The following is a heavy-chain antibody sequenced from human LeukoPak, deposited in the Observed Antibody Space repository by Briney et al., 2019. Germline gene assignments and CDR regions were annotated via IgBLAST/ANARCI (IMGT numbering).Heavy chain of an antibody. D-gene: IGHD7-27*01. CDR1: GFTFSSYW. V-gene: IGHV3-7*01. Sequence: GGSLRLSCAASGFTFSSYWMNWARQAPGKGLEWVASINHNGNVNYYVDSVKGRFTISRDNAKNSLYLQMSNLRAEDTAVYYCATSLGPLTDYWGQGTLVTVSS. CDR2: INHNGNVN. CDR3: ATSLGPLTDY. J-gene: IGHJ4*02.